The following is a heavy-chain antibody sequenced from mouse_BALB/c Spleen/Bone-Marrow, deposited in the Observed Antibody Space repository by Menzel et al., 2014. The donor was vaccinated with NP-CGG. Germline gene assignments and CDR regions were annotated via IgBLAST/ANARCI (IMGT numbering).Heavy chain of an antibody. CDR1: GYTFTSYD. D-gene: IGHD3-2*01. CDR2: IYPGDGST. J-gene: IGHJ3*01. CDR3: ARSGDSSGYGFAY. Sequence: LQASGPELVKPGALVKISCKASGYTFTSYDINWVKQRPGQGLEWIGWIYPGDGSTKYNEKFKGKATLTADKSSSTVYMQLSSLTSENSAVYFCARSGDSSGYGFAYWGQGTLVTVSA. V-gene: IGHV1S33*01.